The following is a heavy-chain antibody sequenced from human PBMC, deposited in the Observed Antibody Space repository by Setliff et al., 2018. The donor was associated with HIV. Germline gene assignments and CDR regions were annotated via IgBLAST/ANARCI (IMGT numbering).Heavy chain of an antibody. CDR3: ARSPRIGVAGEFEY. Sequence: SETLSLTCTVSGGSISSYYWSWIRQPPGKGLEWIGYIYTSGSVNYNPSLNSRGTISVDTSKNQFSLKVNSVTAADTAVYYCARSPRIGVAGEFEYWGQGTLVTVSS. CDR2: IYTSGSV. V-gene: IGHV4-4*09. J-gene: IGHJ4*02. D-gene: IGHD6-19*01. CDR1: GGSISSYY.